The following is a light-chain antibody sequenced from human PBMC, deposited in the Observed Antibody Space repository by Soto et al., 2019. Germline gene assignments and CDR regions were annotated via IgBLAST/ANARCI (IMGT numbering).Light chain of an antibody. CDR1: QSVNSY. V-gene: IGKV3-11*01. Sequence: EIVLTQSPATLSLSPGEGATLSCRASQSVNSYLVWYQQKPGQAPRLLIYDGSNRATGIPARFSGSGSGTDFTLTISSLEPEDFAVYYCQHRSNWPLTFGGGSKVDIK. CDR3: QHRSNWPLT. CDR2: DGS. J-gene: IGKJ4*01.